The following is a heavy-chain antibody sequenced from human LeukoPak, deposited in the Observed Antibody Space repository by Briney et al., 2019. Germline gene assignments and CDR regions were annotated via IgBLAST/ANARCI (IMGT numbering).Heavy chain of an antibody. D-gene: IGHD3-22*01. J-gene: IGHJ4*02. CDR1: GFSFSDYY. Sequence: GGSLGLSCAASGFSFSDYYMTWVRQAPGKGLEWVSYISSIGSIIYYADSVKGGFIISRDNAKNSLYLQMNSVRAEGTAVYFVARVGYDSSGRFDYWGQGTLVTVFS. V-gene: IGHV3-11*04. CDR3: ARVGYDSSGRFDY. CDR2: ISSIGSII.